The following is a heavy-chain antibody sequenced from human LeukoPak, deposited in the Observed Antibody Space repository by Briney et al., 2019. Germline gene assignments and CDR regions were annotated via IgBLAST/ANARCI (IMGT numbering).Heavy chain of an antibody. Sequence: ETLSLTCAVYGGSFSGYYWSWIRQPPGKGLEWIGEINHSGSTNYNPSLKSRVTISVDTSKNQFSLKLSSVTAADTAVYYCARVPVPIRLFDYWGQGTLVTVSS. CDR1: GGSFSGYY. CDR2: INHSGST. J-gene: IGHJ4*02. D-gene: IGHD3-22*01. V-gene: IGHV4-34*01. CDR3: ARVPVPIRLFDY.